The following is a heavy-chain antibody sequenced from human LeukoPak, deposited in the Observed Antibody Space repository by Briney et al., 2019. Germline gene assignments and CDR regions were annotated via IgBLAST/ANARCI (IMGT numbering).Heavy chain of an antibody. J-gene: IGHJ4*02. V-gene: IGHV4-31*03. CDR3: ARDAPLEYSSSSGFDY. Sequence: PSETLSLTCTVSGGSISSGGYYWSWIRQHPGKGLEWIGYIYYSGSTYYNPSLKGRVTISVDTSKNQFSLKLSSVTAADTAVYYCARDAPLEYSSSSGFDYWGQGTLVTVSS. D-gene: IGHD6-6*01. CDR1: GGSISSGGYY. CDR2: IYYSGST.